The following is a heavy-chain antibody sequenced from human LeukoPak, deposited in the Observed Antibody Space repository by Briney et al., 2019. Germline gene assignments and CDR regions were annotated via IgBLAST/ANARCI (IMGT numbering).Heavy chain of an antibody. CDR1: GFTFSSYS. J-gene: IGHJ4*02. V-gene: IGHV3-21*01. CDR2: ISSSSSYI. CDR3: ARDLFTGDRGYYFDY. Sequence: GGSLRLSCAASGFTFSSYSMNWVRQAPGKGLDLVSSISSSSSYIYYADSVKGRFTISRDNAKNSLYLQMNSLRAEDTAVYYCARDLFTGDRGYYFDYWGQGTLVTVSS. D-gene: IGHD7-27*01.